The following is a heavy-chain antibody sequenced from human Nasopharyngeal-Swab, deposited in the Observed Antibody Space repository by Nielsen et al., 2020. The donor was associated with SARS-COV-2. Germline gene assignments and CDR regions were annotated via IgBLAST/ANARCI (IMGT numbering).Heavy chain of an antibody. D-gene: IGHD3-22*01. Sequence: GESLKISCKGSGYRFISYWIGWVRQMPGKGLEWMGIIYPVDSDTRYSPSFQGQVTISADKSINTAYLQWSSLKASDTAMYYCARTAIEGGYYRGDAFDIWGQGTMVTVSS. CDR1: GYRFISYW. V-gene: IGHV5-51*01. CDR2: IYPVDSDT. J-gene: IGHJ3*02. CDR3: ARTAIEGGYYRGDAFDI.